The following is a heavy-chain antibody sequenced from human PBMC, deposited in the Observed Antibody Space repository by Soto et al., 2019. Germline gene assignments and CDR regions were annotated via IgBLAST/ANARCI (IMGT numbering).Heavy chain of an antibody. CDR2: IRGSGGST. Sequence: EVQLVESGGGLVQHGGSLRLSCAASGFTFSNYAMTWVRQAPGKGLEWVSGIRGSGGSTFYAASVKGRFTISRDNSKNTLYMQMNSVRAEDTAVYYCAKDQCLSVDDPYYLDYWGQGTLVTVSS. D-gene: IGHD2-15*01. J-gene: IGHJ4*02. CDR3: AKDQCLSVDDPYYLDY. V-gene: IGHV3-23*04. CDR1: GFTFSNYA.